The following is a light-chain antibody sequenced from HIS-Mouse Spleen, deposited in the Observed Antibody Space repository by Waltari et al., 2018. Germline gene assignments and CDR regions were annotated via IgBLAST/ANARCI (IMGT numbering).Light chain of an antibody. CDR3: QQYVSSRYT. J-gene: IGKJ2*01. Sequence: EIVLTQSPGTLSLSPGERATLSCRASQSVSSSYLAWYQQKPGQAPRLLIYGASSRATGIPDRFSGSGSGTDFTLTISRLETEDFAVYYCQQYVSSRYTFGQGTKLEIK. V-gene: IGKV3-20*01. CDR2: GAS. CDR1: QSVSSSY.